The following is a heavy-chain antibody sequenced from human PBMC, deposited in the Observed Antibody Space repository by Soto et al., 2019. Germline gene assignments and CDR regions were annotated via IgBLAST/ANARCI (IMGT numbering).Heavy chain of an antibody. CDR3: ARPGSGYDILTGHYFYYYHAMDV. J-gene: IGHJ6*02. V-gene: IGHV3-30-3*01. Sequence: PGGSLRLSCTTSGFIFNTYAMHWVRQAPGKGLEWVAVMSHDGSSTNYADSVKGRFTISRDNSKNTLYLQMDSLRTEDTAVYYCARPGSGYDILTGHYFYYYHAMDVWGQGATVTVSS. D-gene: IGHD3-9*01. CDR2: MSHDGSST. CDR1: GFIFNTYA.